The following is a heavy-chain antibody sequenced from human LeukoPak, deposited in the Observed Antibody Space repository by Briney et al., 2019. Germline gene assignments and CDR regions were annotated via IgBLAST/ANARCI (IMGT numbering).Heavy chain of an antibody. CDR1: GFTFSSYA. J-gene: IGHJ1*01. CDR3: AKEYCSGGSCYWSWYFQH. V-gene: IGHV3-30-3*01. D-gene: IGHD2-15*01. Sequence: TGGSLRLSCAASGFTFSSYAMHWVRQAPGKGLEWVAVISYDGSNKYYADSVKGRFTISRDNSKNTLYLQMNSLRAEDTAVYYCAKEYCSGGSCYWSWYFQHWGQGTLVTVSS. CDR2: ISYDGSNK.